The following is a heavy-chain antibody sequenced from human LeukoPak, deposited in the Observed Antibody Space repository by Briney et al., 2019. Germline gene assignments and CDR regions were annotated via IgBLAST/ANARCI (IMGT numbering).Heavy chain of an antibody. Sequence: VASVKVSCKASGYTFTGYYMHWVRQAPGQGLEWMGWINRNSGGTNYAQKFQGRVTMTRDTSISTAYMELSRLRSDDTAVYYCARDLASWGFLEWLGWFDPWGQGTLVTVSS. D-gene: IGHD3-3*01. CDR1: GYTFTGYY. CDR2: INRNSGGT. J-gene: IGHJ5*02. V-gene: IGHV1-2*02. CDR3: ARDLASWGFLEWLGWFDP.